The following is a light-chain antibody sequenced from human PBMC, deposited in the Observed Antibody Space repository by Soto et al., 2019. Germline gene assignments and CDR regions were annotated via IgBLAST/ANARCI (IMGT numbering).Light chain of an antibody. CDR2: STS. V-gene: IGLV7-43*01. Sequence: QTVVTQEPSLTVSPGGTVTLTCASSTGAVTSAYYPHWFQQEPGQAPRPLISSTSNKHSWTPARFSGPLLGDKAALIVSDVQPEDEADYYCLLVSGGAWVFGGGTELTVL. CDR3: LLVSGGAWV. CDR1: TGAVTSAYY. J-gene: IGLJ3*02.